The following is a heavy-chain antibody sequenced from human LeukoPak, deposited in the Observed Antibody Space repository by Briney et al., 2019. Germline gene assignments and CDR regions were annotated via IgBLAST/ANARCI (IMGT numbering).Heavy chain of an antibody. CDR3: ARGPGSSGGAYVGDY. CDR2: ADGGGSST. Sequence: GGSLRLSCAASGFTFSTHWMHWVRQVPGRGPVWVSRADGGGSSTSYADSVKGRFSISRDNAKSTLYLQMNGLRAEDTAVYYCARGPGSSGGAYVGDYWGHGTLVTVSS. D-gene: IGHD3-22*01. V-gene: IGHV3-74*01. J-gene: IGHJ4*01. CDR1: GFTFSTHW.